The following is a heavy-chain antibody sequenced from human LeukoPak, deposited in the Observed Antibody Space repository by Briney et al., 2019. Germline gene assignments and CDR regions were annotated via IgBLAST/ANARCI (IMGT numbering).Heavy chain of an antibody. V-gene: IGHV4-59*01. D-gene: IGHD3-9*01. CDR3: ARKGRCFDWLSHNWFDP. CDR1: GGSISSYY. CDR2: IYYSGST. J-gene: IGHJ5*02. Sequence: SETLSLTCTVSGGSISSYYWSWIRQPPGKGLEWIGYIYYSGSTNYNPSLKSRVTISVDTSKNQFSLKLSSVTAADTAVYYCARKGRCFDWLSHNWFDPWGQGTLVTVSS.